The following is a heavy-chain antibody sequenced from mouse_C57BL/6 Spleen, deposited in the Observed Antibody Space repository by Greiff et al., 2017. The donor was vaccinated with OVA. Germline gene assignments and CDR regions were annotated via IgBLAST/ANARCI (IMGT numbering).Heavy chain of an antibody. V-gene: IGHV1-74*01. CDR2: IYPSDSDT. Sequence: QVQLQQPGAELVKPGASVKVSCKASGYTFTSYWMHWVKQRPGQGLEWIGRIYPSDSDTNYNQKVKGKATLTVDKSSSTAYMQLNSLTSEDSAVYYCAIEYDSGCFDYWGQGTTLTVSS. J-gene: IGHJ2*01. D-gene: IGHD2-10*02. CDR1: GYTFTSYW. CDR3: AIEYDSGCFDY.